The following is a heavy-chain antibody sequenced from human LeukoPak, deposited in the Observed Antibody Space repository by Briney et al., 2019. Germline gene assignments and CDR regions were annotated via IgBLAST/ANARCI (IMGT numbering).Heavy chain of an antibody. Sequence: GGSLRLSCAASGLTFSNYAMSWVRQAPGKGLIWVSAISGRGTTTYSAASVKGRFTNSRDNSKNTLYLQLNSLRAEDTAVYYCAKDPADSSDYWNAFDIWGQGTMVTVSS. J-gene: IGHJ3*02. D-gene: IGHD3-22*01. V-gene: IGHV3-23*01. CDR2: ISGRGTTT. CDR3: AKDPADSSDYWNAFDI. CDR1: GLTFSNYA.